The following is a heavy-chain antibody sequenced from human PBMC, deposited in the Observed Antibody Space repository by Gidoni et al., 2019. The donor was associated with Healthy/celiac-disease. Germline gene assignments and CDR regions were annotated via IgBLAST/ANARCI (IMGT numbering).Heavy chain of an antibody. J-gene: IGHJ5*02. Sequence: QVQLVESGGGVVQPGRSLRLSCAAYGFTFSSYAMHWVRQAPGKGLEWMAVISYDGSNKYYADSVKGRFTISRDNSKNTLYLQMNSLRAEDTAVYYCARGRGWELHNWFDPWGQGTLVTVSS. D-gene: IGHD1-26*01. CDR2: ISYDGSNK. CDR1: GFTFSSYA. CDR3: ARGRGWELHNWFDP. V-gene: IGHV3-30*01.